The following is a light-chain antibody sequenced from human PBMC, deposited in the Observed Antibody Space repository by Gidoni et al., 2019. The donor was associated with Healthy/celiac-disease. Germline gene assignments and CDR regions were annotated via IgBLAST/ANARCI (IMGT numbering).Light chain of an antibody. CDR1: QSISSY. CDR2: AAS. V-gene: IGKV1-39*01. Sequence: DIQITQSPSSLSASVGDRVTITCRASQSISSYLNWYQQKPGKAPKLLIYAASRLQSGVPSRFSCSASGTDFTLTISSLPPEDFATYYCQQSYSLLTFGGGTKVEIK. CDR3: QQSYSLLT. J-gene: IGKJ4*01.